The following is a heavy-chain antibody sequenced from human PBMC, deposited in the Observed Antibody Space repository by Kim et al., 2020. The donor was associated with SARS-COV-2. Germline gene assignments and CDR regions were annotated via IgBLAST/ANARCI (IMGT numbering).Heavy chain of an antibody. CDR1: GFTFSSYG. V-gene: IGHV3-33*08. CDR2: IWYDGSNK. Sequence: GGSLRLSCAASGFTFSSYGMHWVRQAPGKGLEWVAVIWYDGSNKYYADSVKGRFTISRDNSKNTLYLQMNSLRAEDTAVYYCAREGAAAGRNHWYFDLWGRGTLVTVSS. J-gene: IGHJ2*01. CDR3: AREGAAAGRNHWYFDL. D-gene: IGHD6-13*01.